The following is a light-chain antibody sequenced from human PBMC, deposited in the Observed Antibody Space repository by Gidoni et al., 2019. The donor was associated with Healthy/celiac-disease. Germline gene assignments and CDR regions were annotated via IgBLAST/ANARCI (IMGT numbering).Light chain of an antibody. CDR3: QQYGSSLWT. Sequence: ELVLTQSPGTLSLSPGERATLSCRASQSVSSSYLAWYQQKPGQAPRLLIYVASSRATGIPDRFSGSGSGTEFTLTISRLEPEDFAVYYCQQYGSSLWTFGQGTKVEIK. V-gene: IGKV3-20*01. CDR1: QSVSSSY. J-gene: IGKJ1*01. CDR2: VAS.